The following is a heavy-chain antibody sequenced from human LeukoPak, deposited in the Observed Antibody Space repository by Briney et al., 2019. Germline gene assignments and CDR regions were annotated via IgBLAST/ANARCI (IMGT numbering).Heavy chain of an antibody. CDR3: VRGLVVASTILY. CDR1: GGSISGSSYY. J-gene: IGHJ4*02. Sequence: SETLSLTCSVSGGSISGSSYYWGWIRQPPGKGLEWIGSIYYSGSTFYNPSLKSRVTISVDTSKNQFSLKLSSVTAADTAVYYCVRGLVVASTILYWGQGTLDTVSS. V-gene: IGHV4-39*07. CDR2: IYYSGST. D-gene: IGHD2-15*01.